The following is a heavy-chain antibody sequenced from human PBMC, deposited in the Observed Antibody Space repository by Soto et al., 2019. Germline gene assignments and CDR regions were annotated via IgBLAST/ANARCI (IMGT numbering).Heavy chain of an antibody. V-gene: IGHV3-23*01. J-gene: IGHJ5*02. CDR3: AKGGPLATQNWFDP. D-gene: IGHD2-15*01. CDR1: SVAFMQAS. Sequence: GGPLRVYRATCSVAFMQASLRWAPPGPGKGLEWVSSISDSGYNTYYADSVKGWFTISRDNSKNTLYLQMNSPRAEDTAVYYCAKGGPLATQNWFDPWGQGTLVTVPS. CDR2: ISDSGYNT.